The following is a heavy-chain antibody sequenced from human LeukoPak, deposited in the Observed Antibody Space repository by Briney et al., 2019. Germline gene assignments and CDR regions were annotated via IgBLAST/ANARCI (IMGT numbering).Heavy chain of an antibody. J-gene: IGHJ4*02. CDR1: GYTFTGYY. Sequence: ASVTVSFKASGYTFTGYYMHWVRQAPGQGLEWMGWINPNSGGTNYAQKFQGRVTMTRDTSISTAYMELSRLRSDDTAVYYCASFIVVVPAAISIDYWGQGTLVTVSS. CDR3: ASFIVVVPAAISIDY. CDR2: INPNSGGT. V-gene: IGHV1-2*02. D-gene: IGHD2-2*01.